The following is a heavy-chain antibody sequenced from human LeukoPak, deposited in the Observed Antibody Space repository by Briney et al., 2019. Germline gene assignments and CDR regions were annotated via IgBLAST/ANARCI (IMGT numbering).Heavy chain of an antibody. J-gene: IGHJ4*02. CDR2: INPNSGGT. D-gene: IGHD3-9*01. CDR3: ATLGGILTGPQGDFDY. V-gene: IGHV1-2*02. Sequence: GASVKVSCKASGYTFTGYYMHWVRQAPGQGLEWMGWINPNSGGTNYAQKFQGRVTMTRDTSISTAYMELSRLRSDDTAVYYCATLGGILTGPQGDFDYWGQGTLVTVSS. CDR1: GYTFTGYY.